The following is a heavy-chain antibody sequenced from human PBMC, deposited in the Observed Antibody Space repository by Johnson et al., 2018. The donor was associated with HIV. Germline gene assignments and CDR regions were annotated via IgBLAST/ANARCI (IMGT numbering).Heavy chain of an antibody. CDR3: TTDPWGSDAFDI. CDR2: IKSKTDGGTT. D-gene: IGHD7-27*01. V-gene: IGHV3-15*01. Sequence: MLLVESGGGLVQPGRSLKLSCAASGFTFDDYAMHWVRQTPGKGLEWVGRIKSKTDGGTTDYAAPVKGRFTISRDDSKNTLYLQMNSLKTEDTAVYYCTTDPWGSDAFDIWGQGTMVTVSS. CDR1: GFTFDDYA. J-gene: IGHJ3*02.